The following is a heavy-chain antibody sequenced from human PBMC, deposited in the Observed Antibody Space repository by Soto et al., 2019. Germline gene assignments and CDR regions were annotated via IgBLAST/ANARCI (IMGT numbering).Heavy chain of an antibody. CDR1: GYTFTGDY. V-gene: IGHV1-2*02. D-gene: IGHD1-26*01. J-gene: IGHJ4*02. CDR2: INPKSGYT. Sequence: ASVKVSCKASGYTFTGDYLHWVRQAPGQGLEWMAWINPKSGYTKSAQKFQARVTLTRDTSISTAYMELRSLRSEDTAVYFCARYTGSNSLFDSWGQGTLVTVSS. CDR3: ARYTGSNSLFDS.